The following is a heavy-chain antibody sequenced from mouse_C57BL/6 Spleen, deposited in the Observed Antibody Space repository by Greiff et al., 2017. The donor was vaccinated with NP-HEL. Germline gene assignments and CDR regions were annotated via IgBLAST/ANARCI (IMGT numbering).Heavy chain of an antibody. V-gene: IGHV1-9*01. CDR2: ILPGSGST. CDR1: GYTFTGYW. CDR3: ARRGDGSSPAWFAY. D-gene: IGHD1-1*01. J-gene: IGHJ3*01. Sequence: VQLKQSGAELMKPGASVQLSCKATGYTFTGYWLEWVTQRPGHGLEWIGAILPGSGSTNYNEKFQGKATLTAYTPSNTAYMQLSSLTTEDSAIYYCARRGDGSSPAWFAYWGQGTLVTVSA.